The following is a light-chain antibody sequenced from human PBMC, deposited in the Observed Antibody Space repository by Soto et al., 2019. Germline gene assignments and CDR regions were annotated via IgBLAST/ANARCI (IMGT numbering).Light chain of an antibody. CDR2: GVS. J-gene: IGKJ1*01. CDR1: QAVLNNY. CDR3: QQFGTSPWA. Sequence: DIVLTQSPVTLSLSPGERATLSCRASQAVLNNYLAWFQQKPGQAPRLLIYGVSTRAAGIPDRFSGSGSATDFTLTISRLEPEDFAVYYCQQFGTSPWAFSQGTKVEIK. V-gene: IGKV3-20*01.